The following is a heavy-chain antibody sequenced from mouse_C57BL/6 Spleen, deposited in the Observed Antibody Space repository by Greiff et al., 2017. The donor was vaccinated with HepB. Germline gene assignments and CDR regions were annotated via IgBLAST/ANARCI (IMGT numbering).Heavy chain of an antibody. Sequence: VQLQQSGPGLVQPSQSLSITCTASGFSFTSYGVHWVRQSPGKGLEWLGVIWRGGRTDYNAAFISRLSISKDNSKSQVFFKMNSLQAGDTAIYYCARNERNAMDYWGQGTSVTVSS. CDR1: GFSFTSYG. V-gene: IGHV2-2*01. CDR3: ARNERNAMDY. J-gene: IGHJ4*01. CDR2: IWRGGRT.